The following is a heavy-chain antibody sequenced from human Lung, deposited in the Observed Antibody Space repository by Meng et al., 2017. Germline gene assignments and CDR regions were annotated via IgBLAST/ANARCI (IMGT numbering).Heavy chain of an antibody. CDR3: ARRRSRAHNYGMDV. CDR2: VNPNSGDT. Sequence: QVQLMQSGAEVKKPGASLKVSCKTSGFILTDFYMHWVRQAPGQGLEWMGRVNPNSGDTDYAPKFEGRVTMTRDTSISTIYLELSRLSSDDTAVYYCARRRSRAHNYGMDVWGRGTTVTVSS. D-gene: IGHD5-24*01. CDR1: GFILTDFY. J-gene: IGHJ6*02. V-gene: IGHV1-2*06.